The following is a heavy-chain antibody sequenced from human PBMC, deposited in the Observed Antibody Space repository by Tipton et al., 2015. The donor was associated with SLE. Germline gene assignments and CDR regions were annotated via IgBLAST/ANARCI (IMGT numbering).Heavy chain of an antibody. V-gene: IGHV4-39*02. J-gene: IGHJ5*02. CDR1: GGSIRGSSFY. CDR3: ARHSGYCSGGTCPFNWFDP. Sequence: TLSLTCTVFGGSIRGSSFYWGWIRQSPGKGLEWIGSVYYRGTAYYNPSLKSRVTISVDTSKNDFSLKVTSVTAPDTAVYYCARHSGYCSGGTCPFNWFDPWGQGILVTVSS. D-gene: IGHD2-15*01. CDR2: VYYRGTA.